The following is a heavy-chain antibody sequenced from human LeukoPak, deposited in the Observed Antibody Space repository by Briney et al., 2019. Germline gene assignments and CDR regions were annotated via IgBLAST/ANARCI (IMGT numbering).Heavy chain of an antibody. D-gene: IGHD6-6*01. V-gene: IGHV5-51*01. CDR1: GYSFTSYW. Sequence: GESLKISCKGSGYSFTSYWMGWVRQMPGKGLEWMGIIYPGDSDTRYSPSFQGQVTISADTSISTAYLQWSSLTASETAMYYCARTYIAARPGAYYYMDVWGKGTTVTLSS. CDR2: IYPGDSDT. J-gene: IGHJ6*03. CDR3: ARTYIAARPGAYYYMDV.